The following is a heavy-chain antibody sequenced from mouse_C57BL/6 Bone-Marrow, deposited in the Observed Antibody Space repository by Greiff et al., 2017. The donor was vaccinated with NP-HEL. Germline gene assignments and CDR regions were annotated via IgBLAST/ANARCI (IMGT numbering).Heavy chain of an antibody. V-gene: IGHV1-81*01. CDR2: IYPRSGNT. D-gene: IGHD1-1*01. Sequence: QVHVKQSGAELARPGASVKLSCKASGYTFTSYGISWVKQRTGQGLEWIGEIYPRSGNTYYNEKFKGKATLTADKSSSTAYMELRSLTSEDSAVYFCARYPYYGSSAWFAYWGQGTLVTVSA. J-gene: IGHJ3*01. CDR3: ARYPYYGSSAWFAY. CDR1: GYTFTSYG.